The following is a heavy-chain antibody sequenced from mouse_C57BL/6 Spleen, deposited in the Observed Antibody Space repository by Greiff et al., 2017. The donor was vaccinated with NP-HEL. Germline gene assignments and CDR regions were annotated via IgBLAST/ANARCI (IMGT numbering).Heavy chain of an antibody. CDR3: ARDDGSYLYFDV. J-gene: IGHJ1*03. CDR1: GYSFTGYF. V-gene: IGHV1-20*01. CDR2: INPYNGDT. Sequence: VQLQQSGPELVKPGDSVKISCKASGYSFTGYFMNWVMQSHGKSLEWIGRINPYNGDTFYNQKFKGKATLTVDKSSSTAHMELRSLTSEDSAVYYCARDDGSYLYFDVWGTGTTVTVSS. D-gene: IGHD2-3*01.